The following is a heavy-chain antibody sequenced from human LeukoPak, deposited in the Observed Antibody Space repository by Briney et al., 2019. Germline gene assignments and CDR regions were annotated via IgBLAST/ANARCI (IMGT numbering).Heavy chain of an antibody. CDR2: IYYSGST. J-gene: IGHJ4*02. D-gene: IGHD6-13*01. CDR3: AISYSNVDPFDY. Sequence: SETLSLTCTVSGGSISSYYWSWIRQPPGKGLEWIGYIYYSGSTNYNPSLKSRVTISVDTSKNQFSLKLSSVTAADTAVYYCAISYSNVDPFDYWGRGTLVTVSS. CDR1: GGSISSYY. V-gene: IGHV4-59*01.